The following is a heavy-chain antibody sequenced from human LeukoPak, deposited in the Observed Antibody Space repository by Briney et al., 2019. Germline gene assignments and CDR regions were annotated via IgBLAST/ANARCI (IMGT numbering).Heavy chain of an antibody. V-gene: IGHV1-69*13. J-gene: IGHJ4*02. Sequence: GASVKVSCKASGGTFSSYAISWVRQAPGQGLEWMGGVIPIFGTAHYAQKFQGRVTITADESTSTAYMELSSLRSEDTAVYYCARGYCSGGSCFLYFDYWGQGTLVTVSS. D-gene: IGHD2-15*01. CDR2: VIPIFGTA. CDR1: GGTFSSYA. CDR3: ARGYCSGGSCFLYFDY.